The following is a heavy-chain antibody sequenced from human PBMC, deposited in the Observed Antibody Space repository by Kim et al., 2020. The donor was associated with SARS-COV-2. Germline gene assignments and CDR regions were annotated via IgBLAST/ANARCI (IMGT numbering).Heavy chain of an antibody. CDR1: GGSITSYY. CDR2: MFYTTSA. Sequence: SETLSLTCTVSGGSITSYYWTWIRQPPGKGLEWIGYMFYTTSANYNPFLKSRVTISVDTSKNQFSLKLTSVTAADTALYYCARVGGSSPPLSAFDIWGQGTMVTVSS. J-gene: IGHJ3*02. CDR3: ARVGGSSPPLSAFDI. V-gene: IGHV4-59*01. D-gene: IGHD6-6*01.